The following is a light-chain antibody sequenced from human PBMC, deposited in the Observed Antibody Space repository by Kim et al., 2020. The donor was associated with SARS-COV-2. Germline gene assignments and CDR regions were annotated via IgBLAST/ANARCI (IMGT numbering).Light chain of an antibody. CDR1: SLRGYY. V-gene: IGLV3-19*01. J-gene: IGLJ3*02. CDR2: GKN. CDR3: KSRDNSGNHVV. Sequence: ALGQTVKITCQGDSLRGYYASWYQQKPGQAPVLVIYGKNSRPSEIPDRFSGSSSGNTASLTITGTQAEDEADYYCKSRDNSGNHVVFGGGTKLTVL.